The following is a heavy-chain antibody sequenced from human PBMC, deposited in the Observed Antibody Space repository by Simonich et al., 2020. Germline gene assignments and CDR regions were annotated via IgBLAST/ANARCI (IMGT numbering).Heavy chain of an antibody. CDR3: ARHAGFAFDI. Sequence: QLQLQESGPGLVKPSETLSLTCTVSGGSISCSSYYCGWIRHPPGKGLEWIGSIYYSGSTYYNHALKRRINIYVETSKNQFSLQLSAMTAAATAGYYCARHAGFAFDIWGQGKMVTVSS. V-gene: IGHV4-39*01. CDR2: IYYSGST. D-gene: IGHD6-13*01. CDR1: GGSISCSSYY. J-gene: IGHJ3*02.